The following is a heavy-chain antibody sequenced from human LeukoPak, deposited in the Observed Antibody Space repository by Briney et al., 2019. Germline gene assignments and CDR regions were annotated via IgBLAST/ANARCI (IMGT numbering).Heavy chain of an antibody. CDR2: IIPILGIA. Sequence: SVKVSCKASGGTFSSYAISWVRQAPGQGLEWMGRIIPILGIANYAQKFQSRVTITADKSTSTAYMELSSLRSEDTAVYYCARRGRPGVTQFDIWGQGTMVTVSS. D-gene: IGHD2-21*02. V-gene: IGHV1-69*04. CDR1: GGTFSSYA. J-gene: IGHJ3*02. CDR3: ARRGRPGVTQFDI.